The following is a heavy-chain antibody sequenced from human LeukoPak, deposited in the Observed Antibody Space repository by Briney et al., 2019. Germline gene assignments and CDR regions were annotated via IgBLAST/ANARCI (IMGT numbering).Heavy chain of an antibody. V-gene: IGHV3-30*01. D-gene: IGHD1-20*01. CDR2: KSYAGTKK. J-gene: IGHJ4*02. Sequence: GRSLRLSRTVSGFTVNSSGMGSVSQAPGKGLEWVVVKSYAGTKKYSADSVKGRFTISRDNSKNTLYLQMNSLRAEDRAAYYCARDASGDNSEPYYFDYWGQGTLVSVSS. CDR1: GFTVNSSG. CDR3: ARDASGDNSEPYYFDY.